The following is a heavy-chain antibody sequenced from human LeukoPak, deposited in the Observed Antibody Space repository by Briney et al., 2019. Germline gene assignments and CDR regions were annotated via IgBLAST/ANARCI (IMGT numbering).Heavy chain of an antibody. D-gene: IGHD1-26*01. CDR2: IYYGATT. Sequence: SETLSLTCTVSGASITSSYWWGWIRQPPGQGLEWIGYIYYGATTYYSPSLKSRVSMSLDTSKNQFSLKLSSVTAVDTAVYYCARSSGDVSGVFDMWGQGTMVTVSS. CDR1: GASITSSYW. V-gene: IGHV4-28*01. CDR3: ARSSGDVSGVFDM. J-gene: IGHJ3*02.